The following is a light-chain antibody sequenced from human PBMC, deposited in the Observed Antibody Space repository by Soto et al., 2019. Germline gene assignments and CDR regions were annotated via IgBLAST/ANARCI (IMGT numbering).Light chain of an antibody. Sequence: EIVSTQSPGTLSLSPGERATLSCRASQSVSSSYLAWYQQKPGQAPRLLIYGASSRATGIPDRFSGSGSGTDFTLTSSRLEPEDFAVYYCQQYGSSQSFGQGTKVEIK. J-gene: IGKJ1*01. V-gene: IGKV3-20*01. CDR3: QQYGSSQS. CDR2: GAS. CDR1: QSVSSSY.